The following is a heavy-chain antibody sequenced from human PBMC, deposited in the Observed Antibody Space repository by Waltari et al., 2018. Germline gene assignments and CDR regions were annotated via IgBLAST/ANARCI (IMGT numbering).Heavy chain of an antibody. Sequence: QLQLQESGPGLVKPSETLSLTCTVSGGSISSSSYYWGWIRQPPGKGLEWIGSIYYSGGTYYNPSLNSRVTISVDTSKNQFSLKLSSVTAADTAVYYCASTITIFGVVIRYWGQGTLVTVSS. CDR3: ASTITIFGVVIRY. V-gene: IGHV4-39*07. J-gene: IGHJ4*02. CDR1: GGSISSSSYY. D-gene: IGHD3-3*01. CDR2: IYYSGGT.